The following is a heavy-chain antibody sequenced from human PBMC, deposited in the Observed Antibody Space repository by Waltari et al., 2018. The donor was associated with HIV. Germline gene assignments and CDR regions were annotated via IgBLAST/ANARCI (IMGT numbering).Heavy chain of an antibody. D-gene: IGHD1-26*01. V-gene: IGHV4-31*03. Sequence: QVQLQESGPGLVKPSQPLSLTCSVSGGAFSSGGSYWSWIRQHPGKGLEWIGYIHNSGSTNYNPSLKSRVNISVDTSKNQFSLRLSSVTAADTAVYYCAREGPSIVGAAHRWFDPWGQGALVTVSS. CDR3: AREGPSIVGAAHRWFDP. CDR1: GGAFSSGGSY. J-gene: IGHJ5*02. CDR2: IHNSGST.